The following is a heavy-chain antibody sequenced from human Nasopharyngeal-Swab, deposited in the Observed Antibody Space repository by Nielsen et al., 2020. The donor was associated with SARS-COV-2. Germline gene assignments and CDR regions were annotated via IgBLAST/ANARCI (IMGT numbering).Heavy chain of an antibody. CDR3: ARSWGGGYSFSFDY. Sequence: GGSLRLSCTASGFTFSSYAMHWVRQAPGKGLEWVAVISYDGSNKYYADSVKGRSTISRDNSKNTLYLQMNSLRAEDTAVYYCARSWGGGYSFSFDYWGQGTLVTVSS. CDR1: GFTFSSYA. J-gene: IGHJ4*02. CDR2: ISYDGSNK. V-gene: IGHV3-30-3*01. D-gene: IGHD2-15*01.